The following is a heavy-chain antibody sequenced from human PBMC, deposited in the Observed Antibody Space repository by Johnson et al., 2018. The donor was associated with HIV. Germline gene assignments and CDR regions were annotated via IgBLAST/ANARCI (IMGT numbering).Heavy chain of an antibody. Sequence: VQLVESGGGLVQPGGSLRLSCAVSGFTFSSYWMHWVRQAPGKGLVWVSRINSDGSSITYADSVKGRFTISRENAKNTLYLQRKRLGAEDTAVEYCARVREYDNGWPTSTGSFDIWGQGTMVTVSS. CDR3: ARVREYDNGWPTSTGSFDI. V-gene: IGHV3-74*01. D-gene: IGHD2-8*02. J-gene: IGHJ3*02. CDR1: GFTFSSYW. CDR2: INSDGSSI.